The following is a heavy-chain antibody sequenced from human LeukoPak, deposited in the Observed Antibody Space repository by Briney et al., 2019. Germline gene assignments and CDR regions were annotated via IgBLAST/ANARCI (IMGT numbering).Heavy chain of an antibody. D-gene: IGHD3-9*01. CDR1: GGSISSGDYY. Sequence: PSETLSLTCTVSGGSISSGDYYWSWIRQPPGKGLEWIGYIYYSGSTYYNPSLKSRVTISVDTSKNQFSLKLSSVTAADTAVYYCASGSILTNHWFDPWGQGTLVTVSS. CDR3: ASGSILTNHWFDP. CDR2: IYYSGST. J-gene: IGHJ5*02. V-gene: IGHV4-30-4*01.